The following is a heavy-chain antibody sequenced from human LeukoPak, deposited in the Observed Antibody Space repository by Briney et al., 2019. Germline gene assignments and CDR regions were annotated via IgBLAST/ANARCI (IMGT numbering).Heavy chain of an antibody. CDR3: AKDNCYDSSGSFDY. CDR1: GFTFDDYA. D-gene: IGHD3-22*01. J-gene: IGHJ4*02. V-gene: IGHV3-9*01. Sequence: PGGSLRLSCAASGFTFDDYAMHWVRQAPGKGLEWVSGISWNSGSIGYADSVKGRFTISRDNAKNSLYLQMNSLRAEDTALYYCAKDNCYDSSGSFDYWGQGTLVTVSS. CDR2: ISWNSGSI.